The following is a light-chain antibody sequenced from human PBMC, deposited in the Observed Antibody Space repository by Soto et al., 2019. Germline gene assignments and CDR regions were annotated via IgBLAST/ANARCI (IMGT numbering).Light chain of an antibody. J-gene: IGLJ2*01. CDR2: GNS. CDR1: SSNIGAGYD. CDR3: QSYDSSLSGV. Sequence: QAVLTQSPSVSVAPGQRVTISCTGSSSNIGAGYDVHWYQQLPGTAPKLLIYGNSNRPSGLPDRVSGSKSGTSASLAITGLQAEYEAEYYCQSYDSSLSGVFGGGTKLTVL. V-gene: IGLV1-40*01.